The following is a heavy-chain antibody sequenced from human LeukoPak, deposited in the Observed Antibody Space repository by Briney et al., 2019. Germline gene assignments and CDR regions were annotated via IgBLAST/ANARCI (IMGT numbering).Heavy chain of an antibody. CDR1: GDSISSYY. D-gene: IGHD3-22*01. CDR3: ARHSSSGSPVDY. J-gene: IGHJ4*02. Sequence: PSETLSLTCTVSGDSISSYYWSWIRQPPGKGLEWIGYIYYSGNTNYNPSLKSRVTISVDTSKSQFSLKLSSVTAADTAVYYCARHSSSGSPVDYWGQGTLVTVSS. CDR2: IYYSGNT. V-gene: IGHV4-59*08.